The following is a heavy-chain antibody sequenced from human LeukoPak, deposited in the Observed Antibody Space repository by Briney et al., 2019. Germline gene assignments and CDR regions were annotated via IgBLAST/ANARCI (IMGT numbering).Heavy chain of an antibody. V-gene: IGHV1-2*02. D-gene: IGHD3-16*02. Sequence: ASVKVSCKASGYTFTSYGISWVRQAPGQGLEWMGWINPNSGGTNYAQKFQGRVTMTRDTSISTAYMELSRLRSDDTAVYYCARADYVWGSYLHDAFDIWGQGTMVTVSS. CDR2: INPNSGGT. CDR1: GYTFTSYG. CDR3: ARADYVWGSYLHDAFDI. J-gene: IGHJ3*02.